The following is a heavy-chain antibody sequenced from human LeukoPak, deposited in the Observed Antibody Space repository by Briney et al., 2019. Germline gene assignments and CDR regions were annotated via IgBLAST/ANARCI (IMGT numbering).Heavy chain of an antibody. CDR3: ARDGRAVVVPAAIQYYYYYMDV. CDR1: GFTFSSYS. Sequence: GGSLRLSCAASGFTFSSYSMNWVRQAPGKGLEWVSSISSSSSYIYYADSVKGRFTISRDNAKNSLYLQMNSLRAEDTAVYYCARDGRAVVVPAAIQYYYYYMDVWGKGTTVTVSS. J-gene: IGHJ6*03. V-gene: IGHV3-21*01. CDR2: ISSSSSYI. D-gene: IGHD2-2*02.